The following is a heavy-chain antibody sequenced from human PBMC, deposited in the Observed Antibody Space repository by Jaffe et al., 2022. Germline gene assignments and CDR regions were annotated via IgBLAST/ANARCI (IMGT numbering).Heavy chain of an antibody. V-gene: IGHV4-38-2*01. Sequence: QVQLRESGPGLVKPSETLSLTCGVSGYSITGYGFCWGWIRQPPGKGLQWIVSFCYDGLTFYNAPLQSRVTISVDTAKNQISLKLNSVTAADTAFYFCARTSRGLGSYTDLWGQGTLVTVSS. D-gene: IGHD3-10*01. CDR1: GYSITGYGFC. CDR3: ARTSRGLGSYTDL. J-gene: IGHJ5*02. CDR2: FCYDGLT.